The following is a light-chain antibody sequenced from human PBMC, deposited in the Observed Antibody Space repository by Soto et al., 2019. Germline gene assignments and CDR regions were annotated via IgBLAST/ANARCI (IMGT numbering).Light chain of an antibody. V-gene: IGKV3-15*01. CDR3: QQYDDWPWT. CDR1: RNVFTK. Sequence: EKVMTQSPASLSVAPGEKATLACGASRNVFTKVAWYQQKPGQAPRLLIYGASTRATGIPGRFSGGGSGTEFTLTISSLQSEDVAFYDCQQYDDWPWTFGQGTKVEV. CDR2: GAS. J-gene: IGKJ1*01.